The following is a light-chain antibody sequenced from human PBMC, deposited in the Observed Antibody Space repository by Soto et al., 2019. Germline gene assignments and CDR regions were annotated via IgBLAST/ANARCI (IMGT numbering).Light chain of an antibody. CDR3: TSWTTSTTMI. CDR1: SSDIGAYNF. CDR2: DVN. Sequence: QSALTQPASVSGSPGQSITISCTGTSSDIGAYNFVSWYQQHPGKAPKLMLYDVNIRPSGVSNRFSGSKSGNTASLTISGLRAEDEADYYCTSWTTSTTMIFGGGTKLTVL. J-gene: IGLJ2*01. V-gene: IGLV2-14*03.